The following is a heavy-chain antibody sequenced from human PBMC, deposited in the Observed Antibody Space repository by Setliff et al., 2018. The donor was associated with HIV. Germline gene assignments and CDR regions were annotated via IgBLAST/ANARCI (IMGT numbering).Heavy chain of an antibody. Sequence: LRLSCAASRFDFNNYWMCWVRQAPGKGLEWVANIGQDGSDKYYVDSVKGRFTISRDNAKNSLYLQMNSLRAEDTAVYYCARAEGAAGGGYSLGSFDYWGQGAPVTVSS. V-gene: IGHV3-7*01. CDR2: IGQDGSDK. CDR3: ARAEGAAGGGYSLGSFDY. CDR1: RFDFNNYW. J-gene: IGHJ4*02. D-gene: IGHD5-18*01.